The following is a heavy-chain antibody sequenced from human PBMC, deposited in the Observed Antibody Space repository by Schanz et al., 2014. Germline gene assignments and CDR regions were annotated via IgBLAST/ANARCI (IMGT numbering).Heavy chain of an antibody. CDR2: INSDGTKR. V-gene: IGHV3-33*08. Sequence: QVRLVESGGGVVQPGRSLRLSCAASGFTLSSYGMHWVRQAPGKGLEWVAFINSDGTKRFYADSVKSRFTISRDNSRNTLYLQMNSLRAEDTAVYYCARDGYSVVVISPTESFDIWGQGTMDTV. CDR3: ARDGYSVVVISPTESFDI. J-gene: IGHJ3*02. D-gene: IGHD2-21*01. CDR1: GFTLSSYG.